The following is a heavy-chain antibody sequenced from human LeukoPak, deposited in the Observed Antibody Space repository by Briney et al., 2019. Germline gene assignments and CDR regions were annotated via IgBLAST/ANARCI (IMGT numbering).Heavy chain of an antibody. D-gene: IGHD2-2*02. J-gene: IGHJ4*02. CDR1: GYTFSNYH. V-gene: IGHV1-46*01. CDR2: INPRYGST. Sequence: ASVKVSCKASGYTFSNYHIHWVRQAPGQGIEWMGIINPRYGSTTYAQKFQGRVTMTRVMSTSTVYMELSSLRSEDTAVYYCAVYCSSTSCYIPTGDYWGQGTLVTVSS. CDR3: AVYCSSTSCYIPTGDY.